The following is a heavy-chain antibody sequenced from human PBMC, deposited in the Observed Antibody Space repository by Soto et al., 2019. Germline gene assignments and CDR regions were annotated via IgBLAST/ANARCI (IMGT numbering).Heavy chain of an antibody. CDR2: SSGSGGST. CDR1: GFTFSSYA. CDR3: AKNDFSDSNDCFEN. J-gene: IGHJ4*02. V-gene: IGHV3-23*01. D-gene: IGHD3-22*01. Sequence: GGSLRLSCAASGFTFSSYAMSWVRQAPGKGLEWGSGSSGSGGSTYYADCVKGRFTISRDNSKNTRCLQMNSLRAEETAVHYCAKNDFSDSNDCFENWGQESVITISS.